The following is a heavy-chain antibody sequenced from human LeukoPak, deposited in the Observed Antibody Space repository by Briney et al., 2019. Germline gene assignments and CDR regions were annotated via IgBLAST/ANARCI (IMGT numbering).Heavy chain of an antibody. V-gene: IGHV1-18*01. Sequence: ASVKVSCKASGYTFTSYGISWVRQAPGQGLEWMGWISAYNGNTNYAQKLQGRATMTTDTSTSTAYMELRSLRSDDTAVYYCARVRQQLVVNWFDPWGQGTLVTVSS. CDR1: GYTFTSYG. D-gene: IGHD6-13*01. CDR2: ISAYNGNT. J-gene: IGHJ5*02. CDR3: ARVRQQLVVNWFDP.